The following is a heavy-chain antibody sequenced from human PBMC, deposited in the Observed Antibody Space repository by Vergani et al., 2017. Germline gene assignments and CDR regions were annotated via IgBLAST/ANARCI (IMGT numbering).Heavy chain of an antibody. Sequence: QVQLVQSGAEVKKPGASVKVSCKASGYTFTSYYMHWVRQAPGQGLEWMGIINPSGGSTSYAQKFQGRVTMTRDTSTSTVYMELRSLRSEDTAVYYCARAPRPYCSSTSCYSGHYYYMDVWGKGTTVTVSS. D-gene: IGHD2-2*01. CDR2: INPSGGST. V-gene: IGHV1-46*01. J-gene: IGHJ6*03. CDR1: GYTFTSYY. CDR3: ARAPRPYCSSTSCYSGHYYYMDV.